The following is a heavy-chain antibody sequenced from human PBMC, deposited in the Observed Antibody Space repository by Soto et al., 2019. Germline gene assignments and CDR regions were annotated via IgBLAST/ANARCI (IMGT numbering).Heavy chain of an antibody. J-gene: IGHJ4*02. D-gene: IGHD3-16*02. CDR2: LYSSGKT. V-gene: IGHV4-39*01. CDR3: ARLILVFTDPFAY. Sequence: PSETLSLTCTVSGGSVRSSGYYWAWIRQPPGKGLEWIGSLYSSGKTYRNPSLKSRVTMSDDTSKNQSSLRLSSVTAADTAVYYWARLILVFTDPFAYWGQEPRVTVSP. CDR1: GGSVRSSGYY.